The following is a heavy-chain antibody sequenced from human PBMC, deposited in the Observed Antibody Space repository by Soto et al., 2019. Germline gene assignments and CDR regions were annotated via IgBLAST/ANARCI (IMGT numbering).Heavy chain of an antibody. J-gene: IGHJ4*02. Sequence: PSETLSLTCTVSGGSISSSSYYWGWIRQPPGKGLEWIGYVYYGGSTYYNPSLKSRVTISVDTSKNQFSLKLSSVTAADTAVYYCARDSGQALIDYWGQGTLVTVSS. D-gene: IGHD6-6*01. CDR2: VYYGGST. V-gene: IGHV4-39*07. CDR3: ARDSGQALIDY. CDR1: GGSISSSSYY.